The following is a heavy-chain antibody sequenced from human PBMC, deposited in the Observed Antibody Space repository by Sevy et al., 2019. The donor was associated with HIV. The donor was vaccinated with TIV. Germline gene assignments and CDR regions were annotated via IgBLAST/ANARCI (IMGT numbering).Heavy chain of an antibody. D-gene: IGHD2-8*01. J-gene: IGHJ4*02. Sequence: GGSLRLSCAASGFDFSIYSMSWVRQAPGKGLEWASTLSFGGGKINYADSVKGRFTISRDNSKSSVYLQMNNMRVEDTAVYYCAREGCTKPHDYWGQGTLVTVSS. CDR1: GFDFSIYS. V-gene: IGHV3-23*01. CDR2: LSFGGGKI. CDR3: AREGCTKPHDY.